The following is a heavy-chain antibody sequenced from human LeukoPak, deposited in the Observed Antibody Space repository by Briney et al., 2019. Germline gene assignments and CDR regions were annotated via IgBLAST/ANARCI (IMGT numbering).Heavy chain of an antibody. V-gene: IGHV3-21*01. Sequence: PGGSLRLSCAASGFTFDDYAMHWVRQAPGKGLEWVSSVSSTSSLLYYADSVKGRFTISRDNTKNSLYLQVSSLRAEDTAVYYCARDTSSYYYHAMDLWGQGTTVTVS. CDR3: ARDTSSYYYHAMDL. J-gene: IGHJ6*02. CDR1: GFTFDDYA. CDR2: VSSTSSLL.